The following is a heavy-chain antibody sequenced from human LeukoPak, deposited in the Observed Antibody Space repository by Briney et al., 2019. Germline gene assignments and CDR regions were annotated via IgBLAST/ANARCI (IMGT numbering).Heavy chain of an antibody. D-gene: IGHD3-10*01. V-gene: IGHV3-23*01. CDR1: GFTFSSYA. J-gene: IGHJ4*02. CDR2: ISGSGGST. Sequence: GGSLSLSCAASGFTFSSYAMSWVRQAPGKGLEWVSVISGSGGSTYYADSVEGRFTISRDNSKNTLSLQMNSLRAEDTAVYYCAMNYGSGSYWSFDYWGQGTLVAVSS. CDR3: AMNYGSGSYWSFDY.